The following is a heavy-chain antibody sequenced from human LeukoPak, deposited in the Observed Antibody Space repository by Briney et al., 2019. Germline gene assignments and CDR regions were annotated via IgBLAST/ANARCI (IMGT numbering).Heavy chain of an antibody. Sequence: ASVKASCKASGYTFTNYAINWVRQAPGQGLEWMGWITTDTGNPTYAQGFTGRFVFSLDTSVSTAYLQISNLKAEDTAVYYCARVESRHYYGSAGGVWGQGTLVTVSS. J-gene: IGHJ4*02. CDR3: ARVESRHYYGSAGGV. V-gene: IGHV7-4-1*02. CDR1: GYTFTNYA. D-gene: IGHD3-10*01. CDR2: ITTDTGNP.